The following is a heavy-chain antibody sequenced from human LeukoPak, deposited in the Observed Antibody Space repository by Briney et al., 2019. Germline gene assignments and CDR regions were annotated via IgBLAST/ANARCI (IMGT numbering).Heavy chain of an antibody. CDR3: ARRSSWNLYYFDY. J-gene: IGHJ4*02. CDR1: GFNFSDYW. V-gene: IGHV3-74*01. Sequence: PGGPLRLSCAASGFNFSDYWMLCVRHAPGKGLVWVSRVNRDGSSTSYADSVKGRFTISRDNAKNSLYLQMNSLRAEDTAVYYCARRSSWNLYYFDYWGQGTLVTVSS. CDR2: VNRDGSST. D-gene: IGHD6-13*01.